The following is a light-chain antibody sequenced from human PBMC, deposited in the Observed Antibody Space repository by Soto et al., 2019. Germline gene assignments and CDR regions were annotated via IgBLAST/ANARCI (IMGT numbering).Light chain of an antibody. CDR3: QQYHNWPPWT. CDR1: QSVSTN. Sequence: EIVMTQSPATLSVSPGERATLSCRASQSVSTNLAWYRQKPGQAPRLLIYGTSTRATGIPARFSGSGSGTAFTLTNSSLQSEDVAVYYCQQYHNWPPWTFGQGTKVEIK. J-gene: IGKJ1*01. CDR2: GTS. V-gene: IGKV3-15*01.